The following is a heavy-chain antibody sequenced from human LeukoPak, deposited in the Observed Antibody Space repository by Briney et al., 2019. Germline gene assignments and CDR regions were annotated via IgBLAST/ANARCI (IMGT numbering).Heavy chain of an antibody. Sequence: GGSLRLSCAASGFTFSSYWMHWVRQAPGKGLVWVSRINSDGSSTSYADSVKGRFTISRDNAKSTLYLQMNSLRAEDTAVYYCARGSCGGDCYWDYWGQGTLATVSS. CDR1: GFTFSSYW. D-gene: IGHD2-21*02. CDR2: INSDGSST. J-gene: IGHJ4*02. CDR3: ARGSCGGDCYWDY. V-gene: IGHV3-74*01.